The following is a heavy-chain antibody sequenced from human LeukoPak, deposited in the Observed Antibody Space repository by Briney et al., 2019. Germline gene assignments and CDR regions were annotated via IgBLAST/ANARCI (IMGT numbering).Heavy chain of an antibody. CDR3: AAREYSYGLSYFDY. CDR1: GGTFSSYA. Sequence: GSSVKVSCKASGGTFSSYAISWVRQAPGQGLEWMGGIIPIFGTANYAQKFQGRVTITADESTSPAYMELSSLRSEDTAVYYCAAREYSYGLSYFDYWGQGTLVTVSS. V-gene: IGHV1-69*01. J-gene: IGHJ4*02. CDR2: IIPIFGTA. D-gene: IGHD5-18*01.